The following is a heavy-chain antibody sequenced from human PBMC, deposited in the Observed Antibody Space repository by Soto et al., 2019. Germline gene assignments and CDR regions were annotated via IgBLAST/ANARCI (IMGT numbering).Heavy chain of an antibody. CDR1: EFTFGTSW. V-gene: IGHV3-7*05. J-gene: IGHJ5*02. Sequence: DVQLVESGGGLVQPGGSLRLSCAVSEFTFGTSWMTWVRQGPGKGLEWVANIKQDGGEKHYLESVRGRFSISRDNAKKSLYLEMNSLRAEDTAVYYCTAGSGWESDTWGQGTRVTVSS. D-gene: IGHD6-19*01. CDR3: TAGSGWESDT. CDR2: IKQDGGEK.